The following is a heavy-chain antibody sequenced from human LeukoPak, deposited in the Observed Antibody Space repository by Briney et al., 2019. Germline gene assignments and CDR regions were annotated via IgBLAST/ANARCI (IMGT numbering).Heavy chain of an antibody. Sequence: GASVKVSCKASGYTFTSYGISWVRQAPGQGLEWMGWISAYNGNTNYAHKLQGRVTMTTDTSTSTAYMELRSLRSDDTAVYYCARGPPLGYCSSTSCYYHYWGQGTLVTVSS. V-gene: IGHV1-18*01. CDR3: ARGPPLGYCSSTSCYYHY. J-gene: IGHJ4*02. CDR2: ISAYNGNT. CDR1: GYTFTSYG. D-gene: IGHD2-2*01.